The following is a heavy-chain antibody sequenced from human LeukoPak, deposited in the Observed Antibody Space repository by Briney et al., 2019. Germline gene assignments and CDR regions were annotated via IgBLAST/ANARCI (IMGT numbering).Heavy chain of an antibody. Sequence: SETLSLTCAVSGGSFSGYYWSWIRQPPGKGLEWIGGFYYSGSTYYNPSLKSRVTISVDTSKNQFSLKLSSVTAADTAVYYCARSLTRISTFDYWGQGTLVTVSS. CDR3: ARSLTRISTFDY. V-gene: IGHV4-34*01. J-gene: IGHJ4*02. D-gene: IGHD2/OR15-2a*01. CDR2: FYYSGST. CDR1: GGSFSGYY.